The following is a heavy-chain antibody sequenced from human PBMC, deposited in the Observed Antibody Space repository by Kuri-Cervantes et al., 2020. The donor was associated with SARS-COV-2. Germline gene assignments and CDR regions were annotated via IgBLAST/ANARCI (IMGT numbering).Heavy chain of an antibody. CDR3: ARDRVGVHDY. CDR2: ISGSGDSV. V-gene: IGHV3-23*01. D-gene: IGHD2-21*01. J-gene: IGHJ4*02. Sequence: GESLKISCVTSGFTFSSYAMTWVRQAPGKGLEWVSAISGSGDSVYFADSVKGRFTISRDNSKNTVFLQMDSLRAADTAVYYCARDRVGVHDYWGQGTLVTVSS. CDR1: GFTFSSYA.